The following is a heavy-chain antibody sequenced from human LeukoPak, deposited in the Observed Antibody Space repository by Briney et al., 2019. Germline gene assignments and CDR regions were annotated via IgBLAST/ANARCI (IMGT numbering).Heavy chain of an antibody. CDR2: ISYDGSNK. CDR1: GFTFSSYG. D-gene: IGHD5-18*01. V-gene: IGHV3-30*19. CDR3: ARDIGLAVTDY. Sequence: PGGSLRLSCAASGFTFSSYGMHWVRQAPGKGLEGVAVISYDGSNKYYADSVKGRFTISRDNSKNTLYLQMNSLRAEDTAVYYCARDIGLAVTDYWGQGTLVTVSS. J-gene: IGHJ4*02.